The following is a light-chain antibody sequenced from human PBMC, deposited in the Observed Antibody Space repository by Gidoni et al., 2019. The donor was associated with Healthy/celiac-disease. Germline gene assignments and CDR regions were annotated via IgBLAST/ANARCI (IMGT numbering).Light chain of an antibody. CDR2: AAS. CDR1: QSITSY. J-gene: IGKJ2*01. CDR3: QQSYSTPYT. Sequence: IQMTPSPSSLSASVGDRVTITSRESQSITSYLNWYQQKPGKAPKLLIYAASSLQSGVPARFSGSGSGTDFTLTISSLQPEDFATYYCQQSYSTPYTFGQGTKLEIK. V-gene: IGKV1-39*01.